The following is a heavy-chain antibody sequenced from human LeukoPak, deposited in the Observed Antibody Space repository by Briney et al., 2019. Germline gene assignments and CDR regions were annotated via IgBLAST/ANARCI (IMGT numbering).Heavy chain of an antibody. V-gene: IGHV3-21*01. J-gene: IGHJ4*02. CDR1: GFTFDDYA. D-gene: IGHD6-13*01. Sequence: GGSLRLSCAASGFTFDDYAMHWVRQAPGKGLEWVSSISSSSSYIYYADSVKGRFTISRDNAKNSLYLQMNSLRAEDTAVYYCARVASSSHSRDYWGQGTLVTVSS. CDR2: ISSSSSYI. CDR3: ARVASSSHSRDY.